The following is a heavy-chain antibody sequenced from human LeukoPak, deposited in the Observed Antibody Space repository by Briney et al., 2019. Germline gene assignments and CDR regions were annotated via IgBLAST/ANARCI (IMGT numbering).Heavy chain of an antibody. V-gene: IGHV3-30-3*02. J-gene: IGHJ4*02. CDR2: ISYDGSNK. D-gene: IGHD3-10*01. Sequence: GGSLRLSCAASGFTFSTYAMHWVRQAPGKGLEWVAVISYDGSNKYYADSVKGRFTISRDNSKSTLYLQMSSLRAEDTAVYFCAKPYGSGSYYNFWGQGTLVTVSS. CDR3: AKPYGSGSYYNF. CDR1: GFTFSTYA.